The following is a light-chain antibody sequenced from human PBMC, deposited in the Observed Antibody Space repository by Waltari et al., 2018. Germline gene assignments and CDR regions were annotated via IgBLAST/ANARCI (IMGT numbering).Light chain of an antibody. CDR3: CSFAGTYTWV. J-gene: IGLJ3*02. CDR1: TSDVGGYTY. CDR2: DVT. Sequence: SALTQPRSVSGSPGQSVTISCTGTTSDVGGYTYVSWYQHPPGKAPKLMIFDVTQRPSGVPDRFSGSKSANTASLTISGLQAEDEADYYCCSFAGTYTWVFGGGTKVTVL. V-gene: IGLV2-11*01.